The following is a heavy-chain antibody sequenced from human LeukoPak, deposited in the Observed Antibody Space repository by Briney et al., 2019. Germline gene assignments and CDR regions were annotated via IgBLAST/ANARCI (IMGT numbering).Heavy chain of an antibody. J-gene: IGHJ3*02. Sequence: ASVKVSCRVSGYSLSDLSIHWVRHVAAKGLEWMGGFEPEEGAHGETIFAQKFEDRLTLTEDTSADTAYMELVRLTSEDTALYYCATDRLEIYALHIWGQGTAVTVSS. CDR1: GYSLSDLS. CDR2: FEPEEGAHGET. CDR3: ATDRLEIYALHI. V-gene: IGHV1-24*01. D-gene: IGHD1-1*01.